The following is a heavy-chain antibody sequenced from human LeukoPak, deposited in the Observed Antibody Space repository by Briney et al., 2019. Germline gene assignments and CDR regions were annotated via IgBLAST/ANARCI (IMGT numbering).Heavy chain of an antibody. Sequence: ASVKVSCKASGYTFTGYYMHWVRQAPGQGLEWMGWINPNSGGTNYEQKFQGRVTMTRDTSISTAYMELSRLRSDDTAVYYCAPAPYGSGTFDYWGQGTLVTVSS. V-gene: IGHV1-2*02. CDR2: INPNSGGT. CDR3: APAPYGSGTFDY. CDR1: GYTFTGYY. J-gene: IGHJ4*02. D-gene: IGHD3-10*01.